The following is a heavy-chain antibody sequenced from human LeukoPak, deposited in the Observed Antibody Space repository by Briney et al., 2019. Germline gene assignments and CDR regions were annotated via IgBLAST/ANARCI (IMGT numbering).Heavy chain of an antibody. J-gene: IGHJ4*02. CDR1: GGSISSGSYY. D-gene: IGHD2-2*01. CDR3: ARAKNKYCSSTSCYFGYFDY. CDR2: IYTSGST. Sequence: PSQTLSLTCTVSGGSISSGSYYWSWIRQPAGKGLEWIGRIYTSGSTNYNPSLKSRVTISVDTSKNQFSLKLSSVTAADTAVYYCARAKNKYCSSTSCYFGYFDYWGQGTLVTVSP. V-gene: IGHV4-61*02.